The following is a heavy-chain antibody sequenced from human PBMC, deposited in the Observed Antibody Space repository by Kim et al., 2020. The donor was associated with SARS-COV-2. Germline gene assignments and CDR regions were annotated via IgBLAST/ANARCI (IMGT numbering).Heavy chain of an antibody. CDR3: AKDMNTAMGPHLPHLYGMDV. CDR2: ISGSGGST. Sequence: GGSLRLSCAASGFTFSSYAMSWVRQAPGKGLEWVSAISGSGGSTYYADSVKGRFTISRDNSKNTLYLQMNSLRAEDTAVYYCAKDMNTAMGPHLPHLYGMDVWGQGTTVTVSS. V-gene: IGHV3-23*01. J-gene: IGHJ6*02. D-gene: IGHD5-18*01. CDR1: GFTFSSYA.